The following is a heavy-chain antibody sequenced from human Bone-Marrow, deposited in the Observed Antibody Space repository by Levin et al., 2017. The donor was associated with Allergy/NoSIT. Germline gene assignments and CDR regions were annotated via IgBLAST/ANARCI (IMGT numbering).Heavy chain of an antibody. Sequence: GGSLRLSCTGSGFTFGDYAMSWFRQAAGKGLEWVGFIRSKSYGGTTEYAASVKGRFTISRDDSKSIAHLQMNSLKTEDTAVYWCSRDNQMLADALDMWGQGTMVTVSS. D-gene: IGHD1-14*01. CDR3: SRDNQMLADALDM. CDR2: IRSKSYGGTT. CDR1: GFTFGDYA. V-gene: IGHV3-49*03. J-gene: IGHJ3*02.